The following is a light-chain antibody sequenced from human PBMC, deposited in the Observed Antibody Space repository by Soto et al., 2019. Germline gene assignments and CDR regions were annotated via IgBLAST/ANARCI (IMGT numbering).Light chain of an antibody. CDR2: GAS. J-gene: IGKJ5*01. CDR1: QSVSSN. Sequence: ELAMTQAPSTLSVSPGERPTLSGTASQSVSSNLAWYQQKPGQAPRLLIYGASTRAAGFPARFSGSGSGTDFTPTISRREPEDFAVYHCQQYGSSPLITFGQGTRLDIK. V-gene: IGKV3-15*01. CDR3: QQYGSSPLIT.